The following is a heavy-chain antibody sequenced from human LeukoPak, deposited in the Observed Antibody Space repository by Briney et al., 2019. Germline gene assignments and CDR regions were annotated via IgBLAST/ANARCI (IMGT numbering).Heavy chain of an antibody. Sequence: ESPTISCNGSAYSVTSYWIRWVRQMPWKDLEWMGRIDPSDSYTNYSPSFQGHVTISADKSISTAYLQWSSLKASDTAMYYCARGTTGTTVDYWGQGTLVTVSS. CDR1: AYSVTSYW. CDR3: ARGTTGTTVDY. V-gene: IGHV5-10-1*01. D-gene: IGHD1-1*01. CDR2: IDPSDSYT. J-gene: IGHJ4*02.